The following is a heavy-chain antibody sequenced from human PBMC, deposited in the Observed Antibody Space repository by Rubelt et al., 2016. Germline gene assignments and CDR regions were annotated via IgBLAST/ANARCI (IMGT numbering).Heavy chain of an antibody. CDR1: GYSFTTYA. CDR3: ARAVGPRSSGEIGGY. D-gene: IGHD6-13*01. CDR2: INTNSGNP. J-gene: IGHJ4*02. V-gene: IGHV7-4-1*02. Sequence: QVQLVQSGSELKKPGASVTVSCKASGYSFTTYAMNWVRQAPGQGLEWMGWINTNSGNPAYAQGFTGRFVFSLDTSVSTAYLQSSSREAEETAVYYWARAVGPRSSGEIGGYWGQGTLVTVSS.